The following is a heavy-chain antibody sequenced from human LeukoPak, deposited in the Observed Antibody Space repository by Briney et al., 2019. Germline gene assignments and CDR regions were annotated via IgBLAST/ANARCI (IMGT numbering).Heavy chain of an antibody. D-gene: IGHD3-22*01. CDR3: ARGGWLLLRGLGAFDI. CDR2: ISWNSGSI. V-gene: IGHV3-9*01. CDR1: GFTFDDYA. Sequence: HPGGSLRLSCAASGFTFDDYAMHWVRQAPGKGLEWVSGISWNSGSIGYADSVKGRFTISRDNAKNSLYLQMNSLRAEDTALYYCARGGWLLLRGLGAFDIWGQGTMVTVSS. J-gene: IGHJ3*02.